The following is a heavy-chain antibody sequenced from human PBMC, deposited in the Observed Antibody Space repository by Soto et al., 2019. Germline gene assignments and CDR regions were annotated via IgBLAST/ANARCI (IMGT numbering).Heavy chain of an antibody. V-gene: IGHV3-30-3*01. Sequence: QSXGSLLPSCTTSGFTFSSYAMHWVRQAPGTGREWVAVISYEGSNKYYADSVKGRFTISRDNSKNTLYLQMNSLRTEDTAVYYCARVLGGMATVPFDYWGQGAPVTVYS. CDR3: ARVLGGMATVPFDY. D-gene: IGHD4-4*01. CDR1: GFTFSSYA. CDR2: ISYEGSNK. J-gene: IGHJ4*02.